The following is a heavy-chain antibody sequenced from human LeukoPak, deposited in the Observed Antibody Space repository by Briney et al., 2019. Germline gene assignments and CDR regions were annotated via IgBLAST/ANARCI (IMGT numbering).Heavy chain of an antibody. CDR1: GFRFRSYG. CDR2: ISGSGGST. D-gene: IGHD2-15*01. J-gene: IGHJ6*03. CDR3: AKNADRGAYCRGGSCYPYYYYYMDV. V-gene: IGHV3-23*01. Sequence: GGSLRLSCAASGFRFRSYGMGWVRQAPGKGLEWVSTISGSGGSTFYADSVKGRFTVSRDNSKNTLYLQMNSLTVEDTAIYYCAKNADRGAYCRGGSCYPYYYYYMDVWGTGTTVTISS.